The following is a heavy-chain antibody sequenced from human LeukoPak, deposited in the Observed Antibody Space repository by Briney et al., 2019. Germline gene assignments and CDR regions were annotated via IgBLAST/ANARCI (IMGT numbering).Heavy chain of an antibody. V-gene: IGHV3-23*01. CDR1: GFTFSSYA. Sequence: PGGSLRLSCAASGFTFSSYAMSWVRQAPGKGLEWVSAISGSGGSTYYADSVKGRFTISRDNSKNTLYLQMNSLRAEDTAVYYCAKDAPSDYVWGSYHGTWGQGTLVTVSS. CDR2: ISGSGGST. D-gene: IGHD3-16*02. J-gene: IGHJ4*02. CDR3: AKDAPSDYVWGSYHGT.